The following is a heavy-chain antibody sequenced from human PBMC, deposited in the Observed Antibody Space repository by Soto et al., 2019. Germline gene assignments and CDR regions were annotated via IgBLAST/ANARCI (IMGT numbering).Heavy chain of an antibody. CDR2: IKSKTDGGTT. J-gene: IGHJ3*02. D-gene: IGHD7-27*01. V-gene: IGHV3-15*01. Sequence: GGSLRLSCAASGFTFSNAWMSWVRQAPGKGLEWVGRIKSKTDGGTTDYAAPVKGRFTISRDDSKNTLYLQMNSLKTEDTAVYYCTTGLGMGITAAFDIWGQGTMVTVSS. CDR1: GFTFSNAW. CDR3: TTGLGMGITAAFDI.